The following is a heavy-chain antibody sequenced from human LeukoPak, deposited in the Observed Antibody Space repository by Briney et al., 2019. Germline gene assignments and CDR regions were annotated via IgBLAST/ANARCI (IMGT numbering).Heavy chain of an antibody. CDR1: GGSISSYY. Sequence: SETLSLTCTVSGGSISSYYWSWIRQPPGKGLEWIGYIYYSGSTNYNPSLKSRVTISVDTSKNQFSLKLSSVTAADTAVYYCARDTHVVVPAAKGYYYYYYMDVWGKGTTVTVSS. CDR3: ARDTHVVVPAAKGYYYYYYMDV. CDR2: IYYSGST. D-gene: IGHD2-2*01. V-gene: IGHV4-59*01. J-gene: IGHJ6*03.